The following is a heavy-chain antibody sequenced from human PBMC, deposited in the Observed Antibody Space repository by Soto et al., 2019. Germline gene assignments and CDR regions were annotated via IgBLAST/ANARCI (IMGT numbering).Heavy chain of an antibody. D-gene: IGHD1-26*01. CDR1: GYTFTSYD. Sequence: QVQLEQSGAEVKKPGASVKVSCKPSGYTFTSYDINWVRQATGQGFEWLGWMSSNSGNTGYAQKFQGRVTLTRDTSIRKAYMELSSLTSEDTAVYYFVRGHPRVGFDYWGQGTLVTVSS. V-gene: IGHV1-8*01. CDR3: VRGHPRVGFDY. CDR2: MSSNSGNT. J-gene: IGHJ4*02.